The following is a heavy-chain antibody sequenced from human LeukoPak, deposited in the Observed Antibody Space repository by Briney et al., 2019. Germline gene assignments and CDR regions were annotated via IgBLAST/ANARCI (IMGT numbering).Heavy chain of an antibody. J-gene: IGHJ4*02. CDR3: AKDSLGYYDSSGYYYFDY. Sequence: LPGGSLRLSCAASGFTFSSYAMSWVRQAPGKGLEWVSAISGSGGSTYYADSVKGRFTISRDNSKNTLYLQMNSLRAEDTAVYYCAKDSLGYYDSSGYYYFDYWGQGTLVTISS. CDR1: GFTFSSYA. CDR2: ISGSGGST. V-gene: IGHV3-23*01. D-gene: IGHD3-22*01.